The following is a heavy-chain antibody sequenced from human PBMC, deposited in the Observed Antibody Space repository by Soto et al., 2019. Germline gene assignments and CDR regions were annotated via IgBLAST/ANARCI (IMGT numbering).Heavy chain of an antibody. D-gene: IGHD3-22*01. CDR1: GITVSTNY. V-gene: IGHV3-53*01. CDR2: IYSDGKT. J-gene: IGHJ4*02. CDR3: AREGGGGYYDSSGYMAV. Sequence: LRLSCAASGITVSTNYMSWVRQAPGKGLEWVSVIYSDGKTFYADSVKGRFTISRDNSQNTVSLQMNSLRADDTAVYYCAREGGGGYYDSSGYMAVWGQGTLVTVSS.